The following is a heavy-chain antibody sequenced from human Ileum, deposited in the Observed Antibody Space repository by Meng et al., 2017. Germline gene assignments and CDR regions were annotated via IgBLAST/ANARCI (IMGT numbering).Heavy chain of an antibody. Sequence: QVQLQESGPGLVKVSQTLSLNCTVSGGSIGSAAYYWTWIRQHPAKGLEWIGYIHYTGSTSYNPSLESRTSTSIDTSNNQFSLKVTSVTAADTAVYYCARGVSAAGLFDNWGPGTLVTVSS. J-gene: IGHJ4*02. D-gene: IGHD2-2*01. V-gene: IGHV4-31*03. CDR3: ARGVSAAGLFDN. CDR2: IHYTGST. CDR1: GGSIGSAAYY.